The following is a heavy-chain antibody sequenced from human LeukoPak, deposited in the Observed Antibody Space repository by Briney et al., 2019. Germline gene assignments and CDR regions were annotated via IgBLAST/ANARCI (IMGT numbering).Heavy chain of an antibody. CDR2: ISGGSGST. CDR3: AREMYSGMYNDAFDI. D-gene: IGHD1-26*01. Sequence: GGSLRLSCAASGFTFSSYAMSWVRQAPGKGLAWVSTISGGSGSTYCADSVKGRFTISRDNSKNTLYLQMNNLRAEDTAMYYCAREMYSGMYNDAFDIWGQGTKVTVSS. V-gene: IGHV3-23*01. J-gene: IGHJ3*02. CDR1: GFTFSSYA.